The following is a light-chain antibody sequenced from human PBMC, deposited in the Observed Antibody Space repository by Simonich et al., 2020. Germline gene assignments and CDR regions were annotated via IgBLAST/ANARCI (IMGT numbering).Light chain of an antibody. V-gene: IGKV2D-29*02. Sequence: DIVMTQTPLSLSVTPGQPASISCKSSQSLLHSDGKTYLYWYLHKPGQSPQLLIYEGSNRFSGVPDRFSGSGSGTDFTLTISSLQAEDVAVYYCQQYYSTPLTFGGGTKVEIK. CDR2: EGS. CDR3: QQYYSTPLT. CDR1: QSLLHSDGKTY. J-gene: IGKJ4*01.